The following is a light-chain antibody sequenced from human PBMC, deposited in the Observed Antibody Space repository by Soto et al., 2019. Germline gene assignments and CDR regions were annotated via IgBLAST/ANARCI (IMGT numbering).Light chain of an antibody. Sequence: IPMTQSPSSLSASVGDIVTITCRASQNINSYLNWYQQTPGKAPKLLIYAASTLQSGVPSRLSGSGSGTDFTLTINSLQTEDFATYYCQQSYSLMNFGGGTKVDI. CDR3: QQSYSLMN. J-gene: IGKJ4*01. CDR2: AAS. CDR1: QNINSY. V-gene: IGKV1-39*01.